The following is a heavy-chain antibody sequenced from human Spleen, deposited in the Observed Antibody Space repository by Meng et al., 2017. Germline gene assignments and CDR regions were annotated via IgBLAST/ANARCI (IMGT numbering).Heavy chain of an antibody. CDR2: IYYSGST. CDR3: ARDRGSYYGGWFDP. D-gene: IGHD1-26*01. J-gene: IGHJ5*02. CDR1: GGSISSGIYY. Sequence: QESGPGLVKTSQTLSLTCTVSGGSISSGIYYWSWIRQHPGKGLEWIGYIYYSGSTYYNPSLKSRVTISVDTSKNQFSLKLSSVTAADTAVYYCARDRGSYYGGWFDPWGQGTLVTVSS. V-gene: IGHV4-31*03.